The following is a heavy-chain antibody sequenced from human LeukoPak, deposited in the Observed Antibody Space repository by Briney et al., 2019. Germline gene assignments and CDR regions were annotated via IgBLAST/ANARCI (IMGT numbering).Heavy chain of an antibody. CDR3: ARDPREPGGVVVGDY. Sequence: ASVKVSCKASGYTFTSYGISWVRQAPGQGLEWMGWISAYNGNTNYAQKLQGRVTMTTDTSTSTAYMELRSLRSDDTAVYYCARDPREPGGVVVGDYWGQGTLVTVSS. J-gene: IGHJ4*02. CDR1: GYTFTSYG. V-gene: IGHV1-18*01. CDR2: ISAYNGNT. D-gene: IGHD2-15*01.